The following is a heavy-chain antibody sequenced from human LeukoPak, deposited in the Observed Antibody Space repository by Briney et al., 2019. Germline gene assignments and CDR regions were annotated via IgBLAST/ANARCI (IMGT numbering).Heavy chain of an antibody. V-gene: IGHV3-53*01. D-gene: IGHD2-15*01. CDR1: GITVSNNY. Sequence: GGSLRLSCAASGITVSNNYMSWVRQAPGKGLEWVSVLYSGGSTYYADSVKGRFTISRDNSKNTLYLQMNSPRAEDTAVYFCAGRHCSGGGCYFAGADPFDYWGQGTLVTVSS. J-gene: IGHJ4*02. CDR2: LYSGGST. CDR3: AGRHCSGGGCYFAGADPFDY.